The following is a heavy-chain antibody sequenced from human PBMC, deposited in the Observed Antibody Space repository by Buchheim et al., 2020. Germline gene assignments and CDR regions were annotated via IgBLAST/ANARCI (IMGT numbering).Heavy chain of an antibody. Sequence: EVRLLESGGGLVQPGGSLRLSCVASGFTFSRYAMSWVRQAPGKGLEWVSTISASGGSTYYADSVKGRFTISRDNSKNTLYLQMNSLRAEDTAVYYCARAGSEYSSSSLGFDYWGQGTL. CDR2: ISASGGST. D-gene: IGHD6-6*01. CDR1: GFTFSRYA. CDR3: ARAGSEYSSSSLGFDY. J-gene: IGHJ4*02. V-gene: IGHV3-23*01.